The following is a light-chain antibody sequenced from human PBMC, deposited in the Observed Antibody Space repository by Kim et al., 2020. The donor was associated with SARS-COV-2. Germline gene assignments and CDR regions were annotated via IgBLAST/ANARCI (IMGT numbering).Light chain of an antibody. CDR2: LNSDGSH. CDR1: SGHNNYA. J-gene: IGLJ1*01. Sequence: QPVLTQSPSASASLGASVKLTCTLSSGHNNYAIAWHQQQPEKGPRFLMSLNSDGSHRKGDGIPDRFSGSSSGAERYLTISSLQSEDEADYCCQTWGTGIRVFGTGTKVTVL. V-gene: IGLV4-69*01. CDR3: QTWGTGIRV.